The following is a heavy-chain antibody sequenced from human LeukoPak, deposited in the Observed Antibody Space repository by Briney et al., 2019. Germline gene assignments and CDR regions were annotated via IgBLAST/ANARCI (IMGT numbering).Heavy chain of an antibody. Sequence: ASVKVSCKASGYTFTSYDINWVRQATGQGLEWMGWTNPNSGNTGSAQKFQGRLTMTRNTSISTAYMELSSLRSEDTAVYYCARRSQAGGTGIGYWGQGTLVTVSS. V-gene: IGHV1-8*01. CDR2: TNPNSGNT. CDR3: ARRSQAGGTGIGY. D-gene: IGHD6-19*01. J-gene: IGHJ4*02. CDR1: GYTFTSYD.